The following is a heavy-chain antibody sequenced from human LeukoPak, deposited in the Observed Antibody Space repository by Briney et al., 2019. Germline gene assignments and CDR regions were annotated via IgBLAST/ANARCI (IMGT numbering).Heavy chain of an antibody. D-gene: IGHD5-18*01. V-gene: IGHV4-59*01. CDR1: GGSLSSYY. CDR2: IYYSGST. Sequence: SETLSLTCTVSGGSLSSYYWSWIRQPPGTGLEWIGYIYYSGSTNYNPSLKSRVNISVDTSKNQFSLKLSSVTAADTAVYYCARVVYSYGSYYFDYWGQGTLVTVSS. J-gene: IGHJ4*02. CDR3: ARVVYSYGSYYFDY.